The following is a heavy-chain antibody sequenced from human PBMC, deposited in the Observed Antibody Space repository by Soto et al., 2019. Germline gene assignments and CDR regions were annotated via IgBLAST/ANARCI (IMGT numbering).Heavy chain of an antibody. Sequence: GGSLRLSCAASGFTISSYWMSWVRQAPGKGLEWVANIKQDGSEKYYVDSVKGRFTISRDNAKNSLYLQMNSLRAEDTAVYYCARNQYCSSTSCYELKYWGQGTLVTVSS. V-gene: IGHV3-7*01. CDR2: IKQDGSEK. D-gene: IGHD2-2*01. CDR3: ARNQYCSSTSCYELKY. J-gene: IGHJ4*02. CDR1: GFTISSYW.